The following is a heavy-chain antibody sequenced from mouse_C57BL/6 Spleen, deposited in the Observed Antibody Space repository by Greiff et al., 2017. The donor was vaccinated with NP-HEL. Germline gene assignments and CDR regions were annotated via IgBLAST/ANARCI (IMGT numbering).Heavy chain of an antibody. CDR2: ISNGGGST. J-gene: IGHJ4*01. Sequence: EVQVVESGGGLVQPGGSLKLSCAASGFTFSDYYMYWVRQTPEKRLEWVAYISNGGGSTYYPDTVKGRFTISRDNAKNTLYLQMSRLKSEDTAMYYCARLGRRDYAMDYWGQGTSVTVSS. CDR1: GFTFSDYY. CDR3: ARLGRRDYAMDY. D-gene: IGHD4-1*01. V-gene: IGHV5-12*01.